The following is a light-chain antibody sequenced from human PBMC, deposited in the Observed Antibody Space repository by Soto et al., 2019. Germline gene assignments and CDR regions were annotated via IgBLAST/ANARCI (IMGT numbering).Light chain of an antibody. Sequence: DIQMTQSPSSLSASVGDRVTITCQASQDISNYLNWYQQKPGKAPKLLIYDASNLETGVPSRFSGSGSGTDVTFTISSVQPEDIATYYCQQYDNLRLTGGGATKVEIK. CDR1: QDISNY. J-gene: IGKJ4*01. V-gene: IGKV1-33*01. CDR2: DAS. CDR3: QQYDNLRLT.